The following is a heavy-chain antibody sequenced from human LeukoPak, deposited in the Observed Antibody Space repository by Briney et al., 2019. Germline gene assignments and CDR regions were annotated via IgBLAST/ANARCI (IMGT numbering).Heavy chain of an antibody. J-gene: IGHJ5*02. D-gene: IGHD3-10*01. CDR1: GFTFSSDW. Sequence: PGGSLRVSCAASGFTFSSDWMHWVRQAPGKGLVWVSRIRGDGNDATYADSVKGRFTVSRDNARSTLFLQMNRLTADDTAVYYCSRDRVLGSGSLDAWGQGTLVSVSS. CDR2: IRGDGNDA. V-gene: IGHV3-74*01. CDR3: SRDRVLGSGSLDA.